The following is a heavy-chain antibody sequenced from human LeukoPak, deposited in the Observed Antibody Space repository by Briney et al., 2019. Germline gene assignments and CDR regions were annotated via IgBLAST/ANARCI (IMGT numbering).Heavy chain of an antibody. CDR1: GFTFSSYS. Sequence: GGSLRLSCAASGFTFSSYSMNWVRQAPGKGLEWLSYISSSSSFIYYADSVKGRFTISRDNAKNSLYLQMNSLRAEDTAVYYCAREIVGATIGDAFDIWGQGTMVTVSS. V-gene: IGHV3-21*05. D-gene: IGHD1-26*01. J-gene: IGHJ3*02. CDR3: AREIVGATIGDAFDI. CDR2: ISSSSSFI.